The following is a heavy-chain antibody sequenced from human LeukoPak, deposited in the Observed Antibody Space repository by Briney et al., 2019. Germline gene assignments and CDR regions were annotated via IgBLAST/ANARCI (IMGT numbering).Heavy chain of an antibody. D-gene: IGHD3-22*01. V-gene: IGHV4-38-2*02. CDR2: IYSSGST. CDR1: GYSIRSGYY. CDR3: ARGISLLLVSTWFDP. J-gene: IGHJ5*02. Sequence: SETLSLTCNVSGYSIRSGYYWGWIRQPPGKGLEWIGNIYSSGSTYYNPSLNSRVTISVDTSKNQFSLKLRSVTAADTAVYYCARGISLLLVSTWFDPWGQGTQVTVSS.